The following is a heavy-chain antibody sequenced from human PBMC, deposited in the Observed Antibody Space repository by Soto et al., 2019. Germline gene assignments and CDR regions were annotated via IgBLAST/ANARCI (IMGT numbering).Heavy chain of an antibody. V-gene: IGHV3-7*01. CDR2: IKQDGSEK. J-gene: IGHJ4*02. CDR1: GFTFSSYW. D-gene: IGHD3-3*01. CDR3: ARTITQYDFWSGYPYYFDY. Sequence: GGSLRLSCAASGFTFSSYWMSWVRQAPGKGLEWVANIKQDGSEKYYVDSVKGRFTISRDNAKNSLYLQMNSLRAEDTAVYYCARTITQYDFWSGYPYYFDYWGQGTLVTVSS.